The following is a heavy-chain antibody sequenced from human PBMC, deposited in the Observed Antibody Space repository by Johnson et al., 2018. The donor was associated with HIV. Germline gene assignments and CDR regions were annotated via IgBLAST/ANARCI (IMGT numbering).Heavy chain of an antibody. D-gene: IGHD2-15*01. CDR3: AKDRGVYPAGWGDYSLNAFDI. J-gene: IGHJ3*02. CDR1: GFTFSSYG. V-gene: IGHV3-7*03. Sequence: VQLVESGGGVVQPGRSLRHSCAASGFTFSSYGMHWVRQAPGKGLEWVANINQDGSEKYYVDSVKGRFTISRDNAKNSLYLQMNSLRAEDTALYYCAKDRGVYPAGWGDYSLNAFDIWGQGTMVTVSS. CDR2: INQDGSEK.